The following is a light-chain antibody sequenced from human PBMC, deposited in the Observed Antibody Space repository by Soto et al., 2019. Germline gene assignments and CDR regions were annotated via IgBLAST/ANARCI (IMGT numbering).Light chain of an antibody. Sequence: QSVLTHPASVSGSPGQSITISCTGTRSDVGSYNLVSWYQQHPGKAPKLMIYEGSKRPSGVSNRFSGSESGNTASLTISGLQAEDEADYYCCSYAGSSTYVFGTGTKLTVL. V-gene: IGLV2-23*01. CDR2: EGS. J-gene: IGLJ1*01. CDR3: CSYAGSSTYV. CDR1: RSDVGSYNL.